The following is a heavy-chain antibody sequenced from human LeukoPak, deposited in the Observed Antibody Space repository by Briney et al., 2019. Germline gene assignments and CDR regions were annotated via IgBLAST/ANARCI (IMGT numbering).Heavy chain of an antibody. V-gene: IGHV1-69*04. D-gene: IGHD4-17*01. J-gene: IGHJ4*02. Sequence: ASVKVSCKASAYSFAAYYMHWVRQAPGQGLEWMGRIIPILGIANYAQKFQGRVTIIADKSTSTAYMELSSLRSEDTAVYYCARDYGDYAVFDYWGQGTLVTVSS. CDR3: ARDYGDYAVFDY. CDR1: AYSFAAYY. CDR2: IIPILGIA.